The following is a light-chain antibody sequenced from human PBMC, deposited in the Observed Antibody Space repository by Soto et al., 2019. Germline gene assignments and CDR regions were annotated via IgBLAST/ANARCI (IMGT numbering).Light chain of an antibody. CDR1: QGISSY. J-gene: IGKJ2*01. Sequence: IHLTQSPSPLSASVGDRVTITCRASQGISSYLAWYQQKPGKAPELLIYAASTLQSGVPSRFSGSGSGTDFTLTISSLQPEYFANYCCHQLNSYPVNTFGQGTNLEIK. V-gene: IGKV1-9*01. CDR2: AAS. CDR3: HQLNSYPVNT.